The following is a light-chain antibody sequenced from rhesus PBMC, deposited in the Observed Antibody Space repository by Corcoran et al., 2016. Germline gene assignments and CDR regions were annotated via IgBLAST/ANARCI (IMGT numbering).Light chain of an antibody. J-gene: IGKJ3*01. Sequence: DIQMTQSPSSLSASVGDKVTITCRASQGISVWLAWYQQKPGKAPKHLIYKASSLQSGVPSRFSGSGSGTEFTLPISRLQPAYFATYYCLQYSSSPFTFGPGTKLDI. CDR2: KAS. CDR3: LQYSSSPFT. CDR1: QGISVW. V-gene: IGKV1-22*01.